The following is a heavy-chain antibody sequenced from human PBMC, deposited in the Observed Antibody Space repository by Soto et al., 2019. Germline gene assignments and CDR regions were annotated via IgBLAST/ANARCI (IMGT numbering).Heavy chain of an antibody. Sequence: SQTLSLTFAISGDSVSSNSSAWNCISQSPSRGLEWLGRTYYRSKWYNDYAVSVKSRITINPDTSKNQFSLQLNSVTPEDTAVYYCARRWRQGYGMDVWGQGTTVTVSS. CDR3: ARRWRQGYGMDV. V-gene: IGHV6-1*01. CDR1: GDSVSSNSSA. CDR2: TYYRSKWYN. D-gene: IGHD1-1*01. J-gene: IGHJ6*02.